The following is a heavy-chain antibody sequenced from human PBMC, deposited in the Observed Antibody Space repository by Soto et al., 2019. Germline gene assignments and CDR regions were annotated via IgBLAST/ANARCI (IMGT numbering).Heavy chain of an antibody. CDR1: GFTFSSYA. CDR3: ARDSGGSWPYLAPDY. CDR2: ISYDGSNK. D-gene: IGHD2-15*01. V-gene: IGHV3-30-3*01. J-gene: IGHJ4*02. Sequence: SLRLSCAASGFTFSSYAMHWVRQAPGKGLEWVAVISYDGSNKYYADSVKGRFIISRDNSKNTLYLQMNSLRAEDTAVYYCARDSGGSWPYLAPDYWGQGTLVTVSS.